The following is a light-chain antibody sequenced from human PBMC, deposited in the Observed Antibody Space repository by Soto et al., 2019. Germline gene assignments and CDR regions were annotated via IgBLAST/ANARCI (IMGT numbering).Light chain of an antibody. Sequence: DIQMTHSPSSLSASVWDIVTITCXASQSISSYLNWYQQKPGKAPKLLIYAASSLQSGVPSRFSGSGSGTDFTLTISSLQPEDFATYYCQQSYSTLSTFGQGTRLEIK. V-gene: IGKV1-39*01. CDR3: QQSYSTLST. CDR2: AAS. CDR1: QSISSY. J-gene: IGKJ5*01.